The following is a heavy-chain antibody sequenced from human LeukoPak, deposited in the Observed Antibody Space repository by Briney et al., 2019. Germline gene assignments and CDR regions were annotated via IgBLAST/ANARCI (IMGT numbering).Heavy chain of an antibody. CDR1: GYTFPSYF. D-gene: IGHD2-2*02. CDR2: INPTGGST. Sequence: ASVKVSCKASGYTFPSYFMHWVRQAPGQGLEWMGIINPTGGSTTYAQKFQGRVTMTRDTSTSTVYMELSSLRSDDTAVYYCARFPEYCSSTSCYSYGMDVWGQGTTVTVSS. CDR3: ARFPEYCSSTSCYSYGMDV. J-gene: IGHJ6*02. V-gene: IGHV1-46*01.